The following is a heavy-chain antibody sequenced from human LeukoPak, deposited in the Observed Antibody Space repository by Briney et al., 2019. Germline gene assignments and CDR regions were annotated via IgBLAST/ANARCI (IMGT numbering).Heavy chain of an antibody. CDR3: ASCALITIFGVPRGGWFDP. Sequence: SETLSLTCTVSGGSISSSSYYWGWIRQPPGKGLEWIGEINHSGSTNYNPSLKSRVTISVDTSKNQFSLKLSSVTAADTAVYYCASCALITIFGVPRGGWFDPWGQGTLVTVSS. CDR1: GGSISSSSYY. V-gene: IGHV4-39*07. CDR2: INHSGST. J-gene: IGHJ5*02. D-gene: IGHD3-3*01.